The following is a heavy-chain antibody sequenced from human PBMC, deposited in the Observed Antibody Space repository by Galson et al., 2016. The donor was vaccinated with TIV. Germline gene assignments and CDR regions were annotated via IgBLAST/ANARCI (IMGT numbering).Heavy chain of an antibody. V-gene: IGHV5-51*01. CDR1: GYRFSDYW. J-gene: IGHJ4*02. D-gene: IGHD6-19*01. Sequence: QSGAEVKKPGESLKISCRGSGYRFSDYWIGWVRQTPEEGLERMGVIYPGASDTKYSPSFQGQVTSSADKSINTAYLQWNRLKASDTSIYFCATRSSGYPNYFDNWGQGTQVIVSS. CDR3: ATRSSGYPNYFDN. CDR2: IYPGASDT.